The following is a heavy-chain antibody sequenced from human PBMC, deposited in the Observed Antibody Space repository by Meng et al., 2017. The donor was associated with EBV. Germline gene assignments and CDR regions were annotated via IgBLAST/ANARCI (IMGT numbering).Heavy chain of an antibody. Sequence: QERLVESGGGVVQPGRSLRLSCAASGFTFSNYGFHWVRQAPGKGPEWVAIIPSDASHNKYYVDSVKGRFTISRDNSKNTLYLQMNSLRTEDTAVYYCAKDLSGRFNPWGQGTLVTVSS. CDR1: GFTFSNYG. CDR2: IPSDASHNK. V-gene: IGHV3-30*18. D-gene: IGHD1-14*01. CDR3: AKDLSGRFNP. J-gene: IGHJ5*02.